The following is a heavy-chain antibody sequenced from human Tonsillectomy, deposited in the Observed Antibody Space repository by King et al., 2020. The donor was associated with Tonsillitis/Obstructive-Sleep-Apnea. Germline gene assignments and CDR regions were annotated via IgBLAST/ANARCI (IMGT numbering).Heavy chain of an antibody. Sequence: VKLVESGGGLVQPGGSLRLSCAASGFTFSSYWMSWVRQAPGKGLEWVANIKHDGSEKNYVDSVKGRFTISRDNAKNSLYLQMNSLRAEDTAVYYCASLDTTMVTGEYWGQGTLLTVSS. J-gene: IGHJ4*02. CDR3: ASLDTTMVTGEY. V-gene: IGHV3-7*01. CDR1: GFTFSSYW. CDR2: IKHDGSEK. D-gene: IGHD5-18*01.